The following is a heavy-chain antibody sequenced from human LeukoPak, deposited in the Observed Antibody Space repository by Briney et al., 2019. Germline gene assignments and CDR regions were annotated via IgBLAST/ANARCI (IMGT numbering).Heavy chain of an antibody. CDR3: AKDRTPYSRSGGYYLGAFDI. D-gene: IGHD3-10*01. CDR2: IYSGGST. Sequence: PGGSLRLSCAASGFTVSSNYMSWVRQAPGKGLEWVSVIYSGGSTYYADSVKGRFTISRDSSKNTLYLQMNSLRAEDTAVYYCAKDRTPYSRSGGYYLGAFDIWGHGTLVTVSS. J-gene: IGHJ3*02. CDR1: GFTVSSNY. V-gene: IGHV3-53*01.